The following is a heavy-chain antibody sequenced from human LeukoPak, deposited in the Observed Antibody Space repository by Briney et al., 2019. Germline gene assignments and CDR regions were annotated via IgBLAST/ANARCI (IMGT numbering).Heavy chain of an antibody. CDR3: ARFSIGWYYFDY. CDR1: GFTVSSSY. Sequence: PGGSLRLSCAASGFTVSSSYMNWVRQAPGKGLEWVSLIYSGGGTYYADSVKGRFTISRDNAKNSLYLQLNSLRAEDTAVYYCARFSIGWYYFDYWGQGTLVTASS. CDR2: IYSGGGT. V-gene: IGHV3-66*01. J-gene: IGHJ4*02. D-gene: IGHD6-19*01.